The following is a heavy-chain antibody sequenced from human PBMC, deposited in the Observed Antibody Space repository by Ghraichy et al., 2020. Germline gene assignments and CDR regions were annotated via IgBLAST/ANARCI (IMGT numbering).Heavy chain of an antibody. V-gene: IGHV1-24*01. D-gene: IGHD2-8*01. Sequence: ASGKVSCKVSGYILNEVSIHWVRQGPGEVFEWMGGFDPEEGKTVYAQKFQGRVTMTEDPSTNTVYMELSSLRSEDTAVYFCATNRGRFLYYFQYWGRGTLVTVSS. J-gene: IGHJ4*02. CDR3: ATNRGRFLYYFQY. CDR2: FDPEEGKT. CDR1: GYILNEVS.